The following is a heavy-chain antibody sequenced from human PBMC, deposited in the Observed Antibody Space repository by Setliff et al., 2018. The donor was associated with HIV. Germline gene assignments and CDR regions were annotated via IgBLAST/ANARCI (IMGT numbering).Heavy chain of an antibody. D-gene: IGHD3-3*01. CDR1: GGSFSAYH. Sequence: PSETLSLTCAVYGGSFSAYHWSWIRQTPGKGLEWLGEINHSGSTAYNLALESRVSMSIDTSKNQFSLKLSSVTAADTAVYYCAGSWSGYPLSFGYWGQGTLVTVSS. J-gene: IGHJ4*02. CDR2: INHSGST. CDR3: AGSWSGYPLSFGY. V-gene: IGHV4-34*01.